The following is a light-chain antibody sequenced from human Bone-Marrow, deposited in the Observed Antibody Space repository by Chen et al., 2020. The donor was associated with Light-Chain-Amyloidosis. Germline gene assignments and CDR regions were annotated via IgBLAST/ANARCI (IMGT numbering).Light chain of an antibody. CDR1: PNIDKW. CDR3: QQYNSY. CDR2: EAS. Sequence: DLQMTQSPSTLSASVGDRVTITCRASPNIDKWLSWYQQKPGKVPKVLIYEASNLESGVPSRFSGSGFGTEFTLTINSLQPDDFATYYFQQYNSYFGGGTRVEIK. J-gene: IGKJ4*01. V-gene: IGKV1-5*01.